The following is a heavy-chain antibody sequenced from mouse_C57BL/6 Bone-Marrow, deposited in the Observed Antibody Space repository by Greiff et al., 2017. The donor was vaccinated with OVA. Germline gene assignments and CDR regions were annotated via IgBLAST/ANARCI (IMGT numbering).Heavy chain of an antibody. Sequence: DVMLVESAGGLVQPGSSMKLSCTASGFTFSDYYMAWVRQVPEKGLEWVANINYDGSSTYYLDSLKSRFIISRDNAKNILYLQMSSLKSEDTATYYCARAETGFFDYWGQGTTLTVSS. CDR1: GFTFSDYY. CDR2: INYDGSST. D-gene: IGHD4-1*01. J-gene: IGHJ2*01. V-gene: IGHV5-16*01. CDR3: ARAETGFFDY.